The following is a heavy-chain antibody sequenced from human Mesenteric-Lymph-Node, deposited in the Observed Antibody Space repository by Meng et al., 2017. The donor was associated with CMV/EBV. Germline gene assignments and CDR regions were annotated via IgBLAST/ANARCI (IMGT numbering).Heavy chain of an antibody. CDR3: AKDPGYGYGLGGPFDY. CDR2: ISYDGSNK. Sequence: SGFTFSSYGMHWVRQSRGKGVEWVAVISYDGSNKYYADSVKSRFTISRDNSKNTLYLQMNSLRAEDTAVYYCAKDPGYGYGLGGPFDYWGQGTLVTVSS. V-gene: IGHV3-30*18. J-gene: IGHJ4*02. D-gene: IGHD3-16*01. CDR1: GFTFSSYG.